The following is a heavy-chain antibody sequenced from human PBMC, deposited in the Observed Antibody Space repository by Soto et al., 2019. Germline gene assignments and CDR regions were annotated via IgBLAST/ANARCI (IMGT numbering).Heavy chain of an antibody. J-gene: IGHJ5*02. CDR3: TTNYYDSSGYDNWFDP. V-gene: IGHV3-30*03. CDR2: ISYDGSNK. Sequence: GGSLRLSCAASGFTFSSYGMHWVRQAPGKGLEWVAVISYDGSNKYYADSVKGRFTISRDDSKSIAHLQMNSLKTEDTAVYYCTTNYYDSSGYDNWFDPWGQGTLVTVSS. D-gene: IGHD3-22*01. CDR1: GFTFSSYG.